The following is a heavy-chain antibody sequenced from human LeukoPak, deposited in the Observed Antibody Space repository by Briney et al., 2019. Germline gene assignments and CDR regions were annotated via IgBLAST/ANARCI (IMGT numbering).Heavy chain of an antibody. V-gene: IGHV3-7*01. J-gene: IGHJ4*02. Sequence: GGSLRLSCAASGFTFSSYWMSWVRQAPGKGLEWVANIKQDGSGKYYVDSVKGRFTISRDNAKNSLYLQMNSLRAEDTAVYYCASTKDHYGDYFDYWGQGTLVTVSS. CDR1: GFTFSSYW. D-gene: IGHD4-17*01. CDR2: IKQDGSGK. CDR3: ASTKDHYGDYFDY.